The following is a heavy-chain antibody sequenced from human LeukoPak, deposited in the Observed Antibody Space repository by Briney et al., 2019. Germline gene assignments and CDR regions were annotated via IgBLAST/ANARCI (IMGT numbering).Heavy chain of an antibody. D-gene: IGHD6-25*01. CDR1: GYSISSGYY. J-gene: IGHJ4*02. V-gene: IGHV4-38-2*02. CDR3: ARGGGIAAAESYYFDY. CDR2: IYHSGST. Sequence: PSETLSLTCTVSGYSISSGYYWGWIGQPPGKGLEWIGSIYHSGSTYYNPSLKSRVTISVDTSKNQFSLKLSSVTAADTAVYYCARGGGIAAAESYYFDYWGQGTLVTVSS.